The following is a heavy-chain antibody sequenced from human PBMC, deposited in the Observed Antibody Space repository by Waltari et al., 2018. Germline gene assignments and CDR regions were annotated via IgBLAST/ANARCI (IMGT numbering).Heavy chain of an antibody. CDR2: IFPADSDT. CDR1: GYRFSSYW. V-gene: IGHV5-51*01. Sequence: EVQLWQSGAEVKKPGESLKISCKGSGYRFSSYWTHWVRQMPGKGLEWRGSIFPADSDTRYSPSLQGQVTISADKSISTAYLRWSSLKASDTAMYYCARRHYESGGYWVYFDYWGQGTLVTVSS. D-gene: IGHD3-22*01. J-gene: IGHJ4*02. CDR3: ARRHYESGGYWVYFDY.